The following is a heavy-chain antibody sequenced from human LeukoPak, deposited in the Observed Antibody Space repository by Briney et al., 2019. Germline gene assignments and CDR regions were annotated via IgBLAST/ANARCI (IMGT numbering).Heavy chain of an antibody. CDR3: ARVGVVPAASWFDP. V-gene: IGHV1-69*13. Sequence: ASVKVSCKASGYTFTGYYMHWVRQAPGQGLEWMGGIIPIFGTANYAQKFQGRVTITADESTSTAYMELSSLRSEDTAVYYCARVGVVPAASWFDPWGQGTLVTVSS. CDR2: IIPIFGTA. CDR1: GYTFTGYY. D-gene: IGHD2-2*01. J-gene: IGHJ5*02.